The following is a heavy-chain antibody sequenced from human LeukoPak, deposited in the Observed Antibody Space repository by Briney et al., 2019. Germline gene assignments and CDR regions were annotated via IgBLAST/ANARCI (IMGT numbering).Heavy chain of an antibody. Sequence: ASVKVSCKASGYTFTGYYMHWVRQAPGQGLEWMGRINPNSGGTNYAQKFQGRVTMTRDTSISTAYMELSRLRSDDTAVYYCARETRSTIFGVVMKAYFDYWGQGTLVTVSS. CDR2: INPNSGGT. J-gene: IGHJ4*02. CDR1: GYTFTGYY. V-gene: IGHV1-2*06. CDR3: ARETRSTIFGVVMKAYFDY. D-gene: IGHD3-3*01.